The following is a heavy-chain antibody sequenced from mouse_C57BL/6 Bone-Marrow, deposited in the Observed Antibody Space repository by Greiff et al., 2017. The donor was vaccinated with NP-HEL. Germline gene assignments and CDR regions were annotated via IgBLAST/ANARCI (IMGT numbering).Heavy chain of an antibody. Sequence: DVMLVESGGGLVKPGGSLKLSCAASGFTFSDYGMHWVRQAPEKGLEWVAYISSGSSTIYYADTVKGRFTISRDNAKNTLFLQMTSLRSEDTAMYYCAYYYGSSPYYAMDYWGQGTSVTVSS. CDR1: GFTFSDYG. J-gene: IGHJ4*01. CDR2: ISSGSSTI. CDR3: AYYYGSSPYYAMDY. V-gene: IGHV5-17*01. D-gene: IGHD1-1*01.